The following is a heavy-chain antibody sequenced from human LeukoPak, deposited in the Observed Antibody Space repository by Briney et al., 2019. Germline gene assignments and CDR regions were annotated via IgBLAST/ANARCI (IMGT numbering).Heavy chain of an antibody. CDR1: GFSVSSNH. CDR3: ARGIAVAGIVGVFDY. D-gene: IGHD6-13*01. V-gene: IGHV3-66*01. Sequence: PGGSLRLPCSAAGFSVSSNHMSWVRQAPGKGLEWVSVIYSGGNTHYADSVKGRFTISRDNSKNTLYLQMNSLRAEDTAVYYCARGIAVAGIVGVFDYWGQGILVTVSS. J-gene: IGHJ4*02. CDR2: IYSGGNT.